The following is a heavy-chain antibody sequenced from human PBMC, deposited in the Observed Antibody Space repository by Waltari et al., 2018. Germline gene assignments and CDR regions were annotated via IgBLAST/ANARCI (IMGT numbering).Heavy chain of an antibody. Sequence: QVQLQQWGAGLLKPSETLSLTCAAYGGSFSGYYWSWIRQPPGKGLEWIGEINHSGSTNYNPSLKCRVTRAVDTAKNQFSLKLGAVTAADTAVYYCATSFWSGYYKWGQGTLVTVSS. CDR3: ATSFWSGYYK. V-gene: IGHV4-34*01. CDR1: GGSFSGYY. CDR2: INHSGST. D-gene: IGHD3-3*01. J-gene: IGHJ4*02.